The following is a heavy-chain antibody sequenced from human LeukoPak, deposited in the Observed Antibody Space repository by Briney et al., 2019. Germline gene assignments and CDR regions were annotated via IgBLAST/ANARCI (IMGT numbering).Heavy chain of an antibody. CDR1: GGSISNNY. CDR3: ARLPNYYGSGSLDPFDY. Sequence: PSETLSLTCTVSGGSISNNYWNWIRQPPGKGLEWIGYIYNSGNTSYNPSLRSRVTISVDTSKNQFSLKLRSVTAADTAVYYCARLPNYYGSGSLDPFDYWGQGTLVTVSS. J-gene: IGHJ4*02. V-gene: IGHV4-59*08. CDR2: IYNSGNT. D-gene: IGHD3-10*01.